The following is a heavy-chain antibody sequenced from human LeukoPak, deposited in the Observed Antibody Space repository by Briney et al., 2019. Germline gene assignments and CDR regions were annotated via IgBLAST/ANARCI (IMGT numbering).Heavy chain of an antibody. J-gene: IGHJ3*02. CDR1: GDSVSSNSAA. CDR2: TYYRSKWYN. D-gene: IGHD6-13*01. V-gene: IGHV6-1*01. Sequence: SQTLSLTCAISGDSVSSNSAAWNWVRQSPSRGLEWPGRTYYRSKWYNDYAVSVKSRITINPDTSKNQFSLQLNSVTPEDTAMYYCARDPEGAAAYAFDIWGQGTMVTVSS. CDR3: ARDPEGAAAYAFDI.